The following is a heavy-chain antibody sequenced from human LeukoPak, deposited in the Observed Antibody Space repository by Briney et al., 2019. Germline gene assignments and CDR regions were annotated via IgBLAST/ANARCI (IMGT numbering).Heavy chain of an antibody. CDR2: INTDGSTT. V-gene: IGHV3-74*01. CDR1: GFTFSSYW. Sequence: TGGSLRLSCATSGFTFSSYWMHWVRQTPGKGLLWVSRINTDGSTTNYADSVKGRFTISRDNAKNTLYLQMNSLRAEDTAVYYCARDQRARYWGQGTLVTVSS. D-gene: IGHD6-25*01. J-gene: IGHJ4*02. CDR3: ARDQRARY.